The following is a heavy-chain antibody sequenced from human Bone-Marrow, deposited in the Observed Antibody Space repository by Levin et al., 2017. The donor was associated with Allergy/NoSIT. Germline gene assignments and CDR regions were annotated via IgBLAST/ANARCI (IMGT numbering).Heavy chain of an antibody. CDR2: IYYRGAT. CDR1: GGSISGSGGGYY. D-gene: IGHD6-13*01. V-gene: IGHV4-31*03. J-gene: IGHJ5*01. CDR3: ARARAAAGKAWFDS. Sequence: PSETLSLTCTVSGGSISGSGGGYYWRWIRQHPRKGLELIGYIYYRGATYYNPSLQSRVSISVDTSENQFSLNLNSMTAAHSAVYYCARARAAAGKAWFDSWGQGMLVTVSS.